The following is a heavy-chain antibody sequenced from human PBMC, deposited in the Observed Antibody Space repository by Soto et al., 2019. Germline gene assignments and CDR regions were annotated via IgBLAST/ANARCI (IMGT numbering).Heavy chain of an antibody. J-gene: IGHJ6*02. CDR1: GFTFSSYS. CDR3: ARARTEEPLGGMDV. D-gene: IGHD1-1*01. Sequence: EVQLVESGGGLVQPGGSLRLSCAASGFTFSSYSMNWVRQAPGKGLEWVSSISSSSSYIYYADSVKGRFTISRDNAKNSLYLQMNSLRAEDTAVYYCARARTEEPLGGMDVWGQGTTVTVSS. CDR2: ISSSSSYI. V-gene: IGHV3-21*01.